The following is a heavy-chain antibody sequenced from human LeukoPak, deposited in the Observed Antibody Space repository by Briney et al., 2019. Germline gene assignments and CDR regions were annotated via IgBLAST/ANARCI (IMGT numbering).Heavy chain of an antibody. D-gene: IGHD6-19*01. V-gene: IGHV4-4*02. Sequence: SGTLSLTCAVSGDSISNSNWWTWIRQPPGKGLEWIGEVYPSGSTNYSPSLKSRVTISVDKSKNQFSLTLSSVTAEDTAVYYCAKEGGQWLVLPKNYFDYWGQGTLVTVSS. CDR1: GDSISNSNW. J-gene: IGHJ4*02. CDR2: VYPSGST. CDR3: AKEGGQWLVLPKNYFDY.